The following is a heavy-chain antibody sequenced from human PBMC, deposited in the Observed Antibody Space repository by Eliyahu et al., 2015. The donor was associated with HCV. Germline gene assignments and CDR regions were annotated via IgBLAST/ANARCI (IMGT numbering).Heavy chain of an antibody. D-gene: IGHD6-13*01. CDR1: XGSFXGYY. J-gene: IGHJ4*02. CDR3: ARGIAAAGTVDY. V-gene: IGHV4-34*01. CDR2: INHSGST. Sequence: QVQLQQWGAGLLKPSETLSLTCAVYXGSFXGYYXXWXRXPPGKGLXWIGEINHSGSTNYNPSLKXRVTISVDTSKNQFSLKLSSVTAADTAVYYCARGIAAAGTVDYWGQGTLVTVSS.